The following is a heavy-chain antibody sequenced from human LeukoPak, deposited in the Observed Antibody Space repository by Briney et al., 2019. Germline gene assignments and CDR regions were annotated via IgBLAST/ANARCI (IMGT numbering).Heavy chain of an antibody. CDR2: ISAYNGDT. J-gene: IGHJ4*02. CDR3: ARDRDSYYDSSGYDY. Sequence: ASVTVSCKASGYTFTTYYMHWVRQAPGQGLAWMGWISAYNGDTNYAQKFQGKVTMTTDTSTSTAYMELRSLRSDDTAVYYCARDRDSYYDSSGYDYWGQGTLVTVSS. CDR1: GYTFTTYY. V-gene: IGHV1-18*04. D-gene: IGHD3-22*01.